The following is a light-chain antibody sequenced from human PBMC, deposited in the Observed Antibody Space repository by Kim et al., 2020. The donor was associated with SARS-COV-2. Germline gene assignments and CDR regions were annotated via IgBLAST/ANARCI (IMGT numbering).Light chain of an antibody. V-gene: IGLV2-14*03. CDR1: SSDVGGYTY. Sequence: VTLSFHGTSSDVGGYTYVSWYQQHPGKAPQLMIYDVSNRPSGVSNRFSGSKSGNTASLTISGLQAEDEADYYCSSYTSSSTLVVFGGGTQLTVL. CDR2: DVS. CDR3: SSYTSSSTLVV. J-gene: IGLJ2*01.